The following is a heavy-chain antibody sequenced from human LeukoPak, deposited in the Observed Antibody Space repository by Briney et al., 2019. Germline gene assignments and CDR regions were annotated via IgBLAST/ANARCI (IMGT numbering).Heavy chain of an antibody. CDR3: ARDRLAYGDRWFDP. V-gene: IGHV4-59*01. CDR2: IYYSGST. J-gene: IGHJ5*02. Sequence: SETLSLTCTVSGGSISSYYWSWIRQPPGKGLEWIGYIYYSGSTNYNPSLKSRVTISVDTSKNQFSLKLSSVTAADTAMYYCARDRLAYGDRWFDPWGQGTLVTVSS. D-gene: IGHD4-17*01. CDR1: GGSISSYY.